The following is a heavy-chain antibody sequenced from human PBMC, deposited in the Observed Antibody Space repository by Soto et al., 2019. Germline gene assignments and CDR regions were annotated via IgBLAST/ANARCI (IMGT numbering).Heavy chain of an antibody. CDR2: INAGNGNT. CDR1: GYTFTSYA. J-gene: IGHJ5*02. D-gene: IGHD3-10*01. Sequence: ASVKVSCKASGYTFTSYAMHWVRQAPGQRLEWMGWINAGNGNTKYSQKFQGRVTITRDTSAGTAYMELSSLRSEDTAVYYCARTPLWFGELGWFDPWGQGTLVTVSS. CDR3: ARTPLWFGELGWFDP. V-gene: IGHV1-3*01.